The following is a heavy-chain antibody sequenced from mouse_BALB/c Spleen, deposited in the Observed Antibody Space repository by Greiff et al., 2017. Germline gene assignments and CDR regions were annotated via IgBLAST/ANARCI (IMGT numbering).Heavy chain of an antibody. CDR3: ASLYGSSYARAWFAY. CDR2: IWGDGST. J-gene: IGHJ3*01. V-gene: IGHV2-6-7*01. D-gene: IGHD1-1*01. CDR1: GFSLTGYG. Sequence: VQLKESGPGLVAPSQSLSITCTVSGFSLTGYGVNWVRQPPGKGLEWLGMIWGDGSTDYNSALKSRLSISKDNSKSQVFLKMNSLQTDDTARYYCASLYGSSYARAWFAYWGQGTLVTVSA.